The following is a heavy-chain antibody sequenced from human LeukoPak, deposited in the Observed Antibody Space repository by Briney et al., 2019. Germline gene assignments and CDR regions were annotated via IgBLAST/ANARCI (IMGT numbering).Heavy chain of an antibody. D-gene: IGHD1-14*01. CDR3: VKYNSGLYDF. CDR2: ISNNGDST. CDR1: RLTFSNYA. Sequence: GGSLRLSCSASRLTFSNYAFHWVRQAPGKGLECASAISNNGDSTYYADSVKGRFTISRDNSNKTLYLQMSSLRAEDTAVYYCVKYNSGLYDFWGQGILVTVSS. J-gene: IGHJ4*02. V-gene: IGHV3-64D*06.